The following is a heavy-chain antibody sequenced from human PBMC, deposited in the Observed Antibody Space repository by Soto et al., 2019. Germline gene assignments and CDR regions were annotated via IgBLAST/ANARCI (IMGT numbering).Heavy chain of an antibody. CDR1: GYSFTSYW. D-gene: IGHD3-16*01. Sequence: PGDSLKISCKGSGYSFTSYWIGWVRQMPGKGLERMGIIYPGDSDTRYSPSFQGQVTISADKSISTAYLQWSSLKASDTAMYYCARPYASYVPVAFDIWGQGTMVTVSS. CDR2: IYPGDSDT. CDR3: ARPYASYVPVAFDI. J-gene: IGHJ3*02. V-gene: IGHV5-51*01.